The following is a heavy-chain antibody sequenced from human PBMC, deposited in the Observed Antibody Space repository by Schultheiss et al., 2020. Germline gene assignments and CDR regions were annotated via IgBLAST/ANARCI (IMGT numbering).Heavy chain of an antibody. Sequence: ASVKVSCKASGYTLTEFSMHWVRQAPGKGLEWMGGFDPEDGETIYAQKFQGRVTMTEDTSTDTAYMELSSLRSEDTAVYYCATSFNCGWATRGLDFWAQGTLVTVSS. CDR2: FDPEDGET. J-gene: IGHJ4*02. CDR3: ATSFNCGWATRGLDF. CDR1: GYTLTEFS. D-gene: IGHD6-19*01. V-gene: IGHV1-24*01.